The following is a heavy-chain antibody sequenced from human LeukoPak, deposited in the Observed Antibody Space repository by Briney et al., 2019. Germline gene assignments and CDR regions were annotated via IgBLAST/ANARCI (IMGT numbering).Heavy chain of an antibody. CDR3: ASLIYYDSSGYQDY. Sequence: KTSETLSLTCAVYGGSFSGYYWSRIRQPPGKGLEWIGEINHSGSTNYNPSLKSRVTISVDTSKNQFSLKLSSVTAADTAVYYCASLIYYDSSGYQDYWGQGTLVTVSS. CDR1: GGSFSGYY. J-gene: IGHJ4*02. CDR2: INHSGST. V-gene: IGHV4-34*01. D-gene: IGHD3-22*01.